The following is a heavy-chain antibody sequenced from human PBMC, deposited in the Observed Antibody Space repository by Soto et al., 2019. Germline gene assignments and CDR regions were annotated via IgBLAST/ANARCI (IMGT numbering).Heavy chain of an antibody. CDR1: GFTFSSYW. CDR3: AKTPTVTTRGPRDSTYYMDV. D-gene: IGHD4-17*01. J-gene: IGHJ6*03. CDR2: INSDGSST. Sequence: GGSLRLSCAASGFTFSSYWMHWVRQAPGKGLVWVSRINSDGSSTSYADSVKGRFTISRDNAKNTLYLQMNSLRAEDTAVYYCAKTPTVTTRGPRDSTYYMDVWGKGTTVTVSS. V-gene: IGHV3-74*01.